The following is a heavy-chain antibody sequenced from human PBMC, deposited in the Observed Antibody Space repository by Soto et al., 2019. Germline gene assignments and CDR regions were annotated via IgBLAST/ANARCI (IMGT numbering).Heavy chain of an antibody. V-gene: IGHV3-30-3*01. CDR1: GFTFSSYA. J-gene: IGHJ4*02. CDR2: ISYDGSNK. D-gene: IGHD1-26*01. Sequence: GGSLRLSCAASGFTFSSYAMHWVRQAPGKGLEWVAVISYDGSNKYYADSVKGRFTISRDNSKNTLYLQMNSLRAEDTAVYYCARDWELPRAAPRYYFDYWGQGTLVTVSS. CDR3: ARDWELPRAAPRYYFDY.